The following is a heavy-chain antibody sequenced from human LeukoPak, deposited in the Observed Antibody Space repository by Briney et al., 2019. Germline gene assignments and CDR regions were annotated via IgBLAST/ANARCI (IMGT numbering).Heavy chain of an antibody. D-gene: IGHD6-13*01. CDR1: GFSFSDSP. V-gene: IGHV3-73*01. CDR2: IGSKANSYAT. CDR3: ARDYEQLGTWAYGH. Sequence: GGSLKLSCVASGFSFSDSPMHWVRQASGKGLEWVGRIGSKANSYATTYAASVNGRFTISRDDSKNTAYLQMNSLKGEDTAVYYCARDYEQLGTWAYGHWGQGTLVTVSS. J-gene: IGHJ4*02.